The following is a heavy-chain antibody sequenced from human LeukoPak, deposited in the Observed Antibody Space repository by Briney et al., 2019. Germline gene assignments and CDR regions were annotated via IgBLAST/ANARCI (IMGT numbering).Heavy chain of an antibody. J-gene: IGHJ4*02. CDR3: ARWDPVDY. V-gene: IGHV4-59*08. CDR2: IYYSGST. CDR1: GGSMSNYY. Sequence: PSETLSLTCTVSGGSMSNYYWTWIRQPPGKGLEWIGYIYYSGSTNYNPSLKSRVTISVDTSKNQFSLKLSSVTAADTAVYYCARWDPVDYWGQGTLVTVSS. D-gene: IGHD1-26*01.